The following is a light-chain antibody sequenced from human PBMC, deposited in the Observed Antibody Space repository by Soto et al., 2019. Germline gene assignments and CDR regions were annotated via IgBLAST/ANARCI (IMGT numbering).Light chain of an antibody. CDR2: KAS. CDR3: QQYETYCT. V-gene: IGKV1-5*03. Sequence: DIQMTQSPSTLSSSVGDRVTITCRASQSISTWLAWYQQKPGKAPKLLIYKASSVESGVPSRFSGSGSGTEFTLTISSLQPDDCATYECQQYETYCTFGQWTKLEIK. J-gene: IGKJ2*02. CDR1: QSISTW.